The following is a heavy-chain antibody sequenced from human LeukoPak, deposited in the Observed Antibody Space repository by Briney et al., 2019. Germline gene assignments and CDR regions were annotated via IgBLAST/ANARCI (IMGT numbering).Heavy chain of an antibody. Sequence: HPGGSLRLSCAASGFTVSSNNMNWVRQAPGKGLEWVSVIYRGGNTYYADSVKGRFTIPRDNSKNTLYLQMNSLRADDTAVYFCARGGDMDVWGKGTTVTVSS. J-gene: IGHJ6*03. CDR1: GFTVSSNN. CDR3: ARGGDMDV. V-gene: IGHV3-53*01. CDR2: IYRGGNT.